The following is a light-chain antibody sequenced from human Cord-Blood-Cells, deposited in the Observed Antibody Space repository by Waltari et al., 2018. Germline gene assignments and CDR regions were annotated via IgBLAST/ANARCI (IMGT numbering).Light chain of an antibody. V-gene: IGKV3-20*01. Sequence: EIVLTQSPGTLSLSPGERATLSCRASQSVSSSYLAWYQQKPGQAPRLLIYGASSRATGIPDRFSGSGSGTDCTLTISRVEPEDFAVYYCQQYGSSRTFGQGTKVEIK. CDR1: QSVSSSY. CDR2: GAS. J-gene: IGKJ1*01. CDR3: QQYGSSRT.